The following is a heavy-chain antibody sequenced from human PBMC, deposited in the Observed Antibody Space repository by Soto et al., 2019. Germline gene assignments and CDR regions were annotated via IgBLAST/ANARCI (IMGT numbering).Heavy chain of an antibody. Sequence: GGSLRLSCAASGFTFNNYDMHWVRQATGKGLEWVAVIGAAGDTHYPGSVKGRFTISRENGKNSVYLQMNSLRAGDTAIYYCARDSGYGLTQPGMDVWGQGTTVTAP. J-gene: IGHJ6*02. CDR2: IGAAGDT. CDR3: ARDSGYGLTQPGMDV. V-gene: IGHV3-13*01. D-gene: IGHD5-12*01. CDR1: GFTFNNYD.